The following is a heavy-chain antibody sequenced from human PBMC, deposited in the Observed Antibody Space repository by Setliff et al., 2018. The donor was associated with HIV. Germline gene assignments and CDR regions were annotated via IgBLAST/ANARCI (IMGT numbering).Heavy chain of an antibody. CDR2: IYFTGSA. V-gene: IGHV4-39*01. Sequence: PSETLSLTCTVSGGSLSRTSYYWGWIRQPPGKGLEWLGTIYFTGSAYYNPSLKSRVTISVDTSKNQFSLKLSSVTAADTAVYHCARRNSGWYDAFDIWGQGTMVTV. CDR3: ARRNSGWYDAFDI. J-gene: IGHJ3*02. D-gene: IGHD6-19*01. CDR1: GGSLSRTSYY.